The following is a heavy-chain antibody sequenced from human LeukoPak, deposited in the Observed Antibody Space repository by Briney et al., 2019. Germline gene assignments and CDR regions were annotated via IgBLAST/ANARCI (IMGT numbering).Heavy chain of an antibody. CDR2: IYPGDSDT. CDR1: GYSFTTYW. CDR3: ARRRGGLDY. Sequence: GESLKISCKASGYSFTTYWIGWVRQMPGKGLEWMGIIYPGDSDTRYSPSFQGQVTMSADKSINTAYLQWNRLRASDTAMYYCARRRGGLDYWGQGTLVTVSS. D-gene: IGHD1-26*01. J-gene: IGHJ4*02. V-gene: IGHV5-51*01.